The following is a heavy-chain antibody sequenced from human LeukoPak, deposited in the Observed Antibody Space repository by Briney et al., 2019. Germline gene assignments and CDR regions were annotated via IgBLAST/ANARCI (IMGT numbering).Heavy chain of an antibody. V-gene: IGHV3-23*01. CDR1: GFTFSSYA. J-gene: IGHJ4*02. CDR3: AKDTLYYDSSGYYEGSAY. D-gene: IGHD3-22*01. CDR2: ISGSGGST. Sequence: GGSLRLSCAASGFTFSSYAMSWVRQAPGKGLEWVSAISGSGGSTYYADSVKGRFPISRDNSKNTLYLQMNSLRAEDTAVYYCAKDTLYYDSSGYYEGSAYWGQGTLVTVSS.